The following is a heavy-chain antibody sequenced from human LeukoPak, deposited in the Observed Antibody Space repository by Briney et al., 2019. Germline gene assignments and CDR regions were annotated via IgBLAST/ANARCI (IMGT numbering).Heavy chain of an antibody. J-gene: IGHJ1*01. D-gene: IGHD2-15*01. Sequence: SETLSLTCTVSGGSISSYYWNWIRQPPGKGLEWIGYIYYSGSTNYNPSLKSRITMSVDTSKNQFSLKLSSVTAADTAVYYCARDTGVVVGYFQHWGQGTLVTVSS. V-gene: IGHV4-59*01. CDR2: IYYSGST. CDR3: ARDTGVVVGYFQH. CDR1: GGSISSYY.